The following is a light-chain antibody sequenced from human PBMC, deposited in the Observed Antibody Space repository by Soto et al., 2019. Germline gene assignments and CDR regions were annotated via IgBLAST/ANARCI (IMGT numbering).Light chain of an antibody. CDR2: AAS. CDR3: QQNYITPQIT. CDR1: QSIGTY. Sequence: DIQMTQSPSSLSASVGDRVTITCRASQSIGTYLNWYQQKPGQAPKLLVYAASSLQSGVPSRFRGSGSGTDFTLTIGGLQPEDFATYVCQQNYITPQITFGQGTRLEIK. V-gene: IGKV1-39*01. J-gene: IGKJ5*01.